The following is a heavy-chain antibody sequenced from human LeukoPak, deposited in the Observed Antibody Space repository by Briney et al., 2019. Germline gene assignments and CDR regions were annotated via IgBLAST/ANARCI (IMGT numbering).Heavy chain of an antibody. CDR3: ARRITVSAGYYIDS. CDR1: GFSFSSFA. Sequence: GGSLRLSCVGSGFSFSSFAMSWVRQAPGKGLEWVSTVSGRGAYTYYADSVKGRFTVSRDDSKSMHFLQMNSLRTEDTALYFCARRITVSAGYYIDSWGQGTLVAVSS. J-gene: IGHJ4*02. CDR2: VSGRGAYT. V-gene: IGHV3-23*01. D-gene: IGHD2-8*01.